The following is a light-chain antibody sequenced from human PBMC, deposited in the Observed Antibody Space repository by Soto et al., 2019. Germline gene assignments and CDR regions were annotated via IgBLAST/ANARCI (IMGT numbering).Light chain of an antibody. J-gene: IGKJ2*01. CDR1: QAVVYSTSSQSY. CDR3: QQYYDTPYT. Sequence: DIVMTQSPDSLAVSLGERATINCKSSQAVVYSTSSQSYLAWYQQKPGQPPKLLIYWASTRESGVPDRFSGSGSGTDFTPTISSLQAEDVAVYYCQQYYDTPYTFGQGTKVDIK. CDR2: WAS. V-gene: IGKV4-1*01.